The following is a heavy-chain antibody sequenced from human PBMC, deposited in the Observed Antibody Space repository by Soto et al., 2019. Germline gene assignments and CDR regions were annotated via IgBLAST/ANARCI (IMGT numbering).Heavy chain of an antibody. V-gene: IGHV3-9*01. D-gene: IGHD6-13*01. Sequence: SLTLSSASSGFHLEEYAMHLIRHVPGKGLEWVSGINWNSGSIGYGDSVKGRFAISRDNAKNSLHLQMNGLSAEDTAFYYCVKDESINWYSGHFRHWGQGTRVSVSS. CDR3: VKDESINWYSGHFRH. CDR1: GFHLEEYA. CDR2: INWNSGSI. J-gene: IGHJ1*01.